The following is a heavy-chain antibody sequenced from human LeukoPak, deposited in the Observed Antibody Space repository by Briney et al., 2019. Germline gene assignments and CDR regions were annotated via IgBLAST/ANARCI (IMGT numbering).Heavy chain of an antibody. CDR2: ISSSSSTI. D-gene: IGHD4-17*01. V-gene: IGHV3-48*01. CDR1: GFTFRSYS. Sequence: GGSLRLSXAASGFTFRSYSMNWVRQAPGKGLEWVSYISSSSSTIYYADSVKGRFTISRDNAKNSLYLQMNSLRAEDTAVYYCARGGPSYGDYSFDYWGQGTLVTVSS. CDR3: ARGGPSYGDYSFDY. J-gene: IGHJ4*02.